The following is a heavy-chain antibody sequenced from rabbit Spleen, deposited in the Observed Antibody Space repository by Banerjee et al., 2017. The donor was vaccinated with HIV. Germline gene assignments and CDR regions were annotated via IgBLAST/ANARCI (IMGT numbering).Heavy chain of an antibody. Sequence: QEQLVESGGGLVQPEGYLTLNCKASGLSLSSSYYLRWVRKAPGKGLEWIACIYAGSSGETYYASWAKGRFTISKTSSTTVTLQVTSLTAADTATYFCTRDSIDGGYAGYGYFYFNLWGPGTLVTVS. D-gene: IGHD8-1*01. CDR3: TRDSIDGGYAGYGYFYFNL. CDR1: GLSLSSSYY. J-gene: IGHJ4*01. V-gene: IGHV1S45*01. CDR2: IYAGSSGET.